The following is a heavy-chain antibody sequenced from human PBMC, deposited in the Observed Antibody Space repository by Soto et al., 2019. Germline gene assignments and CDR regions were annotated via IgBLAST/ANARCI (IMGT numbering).Heavy chain of an antibody. Sequence: QVQLVQSGAEVKKPGSSVKVSCTASGGTFSIYSINWVRQAPGQGLEWMGGSIPIFRTANYAQKFQGRVTITADESTSTVYMELSSLRSEDTAVYYCARGAQHRKASYYYDMDVWGQGTTVTVSS. V-gene: IGHV1-69*01. CDR2: SIPIFRTA. CDR3: ARGAQHRKASYYYDMDV. J-gene: IGHJ6*01. D-gene: IGHD6-13*01. CDR1: GGTFSIYS.